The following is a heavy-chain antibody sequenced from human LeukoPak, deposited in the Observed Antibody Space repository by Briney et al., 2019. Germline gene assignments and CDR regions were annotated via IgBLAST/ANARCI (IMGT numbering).Heavy chain of an antibody. D-gene: IGHD3-10*01. J-gene: IGHJ3*02. Sequence: PSQTLSLTCAVSGGSISSGGYSWSRIRQPPGQGLEWIGYIYHSGSTYYNPSLKSRVTISVDRSKNQFSLKLSSVTAADTAVYYCARARSYYYGSGTERSSDAFDIWGQGTMVTVSS. CDR1: GGSISSGGYS. CDR2: IYHSGST. CDR3: ARARSYYYGSGTERSSDAFDI. V-gene: IGHV4-30-2*01.